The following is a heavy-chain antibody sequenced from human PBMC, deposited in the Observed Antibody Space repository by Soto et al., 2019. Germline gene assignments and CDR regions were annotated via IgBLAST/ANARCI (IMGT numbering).Heavy chain of an antibody. D-gene: IGHD3-16*01. J-gene: IGHJ4*02. V-gene: IGHV3-7*01. CDR2: MNLDGTEK. Sequence: EEQLVESGGGLVQPGGSLRLSCAASGFIFSNYWMTWVRQAPGKGLEWVANMNLDGTEKYYVDSVKGRFTISRDNAENSLSLHMNSLRDDDTAVYSCARVLAFGPIDCWCRGPPVTVSS. CDR3: ARVLAFGPIDC. CDR1: GFIFSNYW.